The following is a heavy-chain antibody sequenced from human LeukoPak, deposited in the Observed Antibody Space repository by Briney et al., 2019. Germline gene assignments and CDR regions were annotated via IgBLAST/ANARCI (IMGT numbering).Heavy chain of an antibody. Sequence: ASVTVSCTASGYTFTNYYMHWVRQAPGQGLEWMGIINPSGGSIIYAQKFQGRVTLTRDTSTSTVYMELSSLRSEDTAVYYCARGTTITTLGWFDPWGQGTLVTVSS. J-gene: IGHJ5*02. CDR3: ARGTTITTLGWFDP. CDR1: GYTFTNYY. D-gene: IGHD4-11*01. CDR2: INPSGGSI. V-gene: IGHV1-46*01.